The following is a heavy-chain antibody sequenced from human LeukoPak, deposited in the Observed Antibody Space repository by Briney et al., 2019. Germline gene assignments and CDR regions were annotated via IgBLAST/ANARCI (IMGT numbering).Heavy chain of an antibody. J-gene: IGHJ6*03. CDR3: ARDGRIAASASYYYYYYYMDV. Sequence: SETLSLTCTVSGGSISSYYWCWIRQPAGKGLEWIGRIYTSGSTNYNPSLKSRVTMSVDTSKNQFSLKLSSVTAADTAVYYCARDGRIAASASYYYYYYYMDVWGKGTTVTVSS. CDR1: GGSISSYY. V-gene: IGHV4-4*07. CDR2: IYTSGST. D-gene: IGHD6-6*01.